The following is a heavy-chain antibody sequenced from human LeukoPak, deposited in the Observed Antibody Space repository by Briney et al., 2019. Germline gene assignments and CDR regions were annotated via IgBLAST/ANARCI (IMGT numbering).Heavy chain of an antibody. D-gene: IGHD6-13*01. CDR3: ARGPLGRSSSWYYFDY. Sequence: ASVKVSCKASGYTFTSYYMHWVRQAPGQGLEWTGIINPSGGSTSYAQKFQGRITMTRDTSTSTVYMELSSLRSEDTAVYYCARGPLGRSSSWYYFDYWGQGTLVTVSS. V-gene: IGHV1-46*01. CDR2: INPSGGST. CDR1: GYTFTSYY. J-gene: IGHJ4*02.